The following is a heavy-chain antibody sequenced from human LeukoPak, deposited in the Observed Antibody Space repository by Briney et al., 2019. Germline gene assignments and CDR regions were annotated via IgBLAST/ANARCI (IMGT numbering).Heavy chain of an antibody. V-gene: IGHV4-34*01. CDR2: INHNGST. J-gene: IGHJ5*02. CDR3: ARGSRVRGVENNWFDP. D-gene: IGHD3-10*01. CDR1: GGSFSGYY. Sequence: SETLSLTCAVYGGSFSGYYWSWIRQPPGKGLEWIGEINHNGSTNYNPSLKSRVTISVDTSKNQFSLKLSSVTAADTAVYYCARGSRVRGVENNWFDPWGQGTLVTVSS.